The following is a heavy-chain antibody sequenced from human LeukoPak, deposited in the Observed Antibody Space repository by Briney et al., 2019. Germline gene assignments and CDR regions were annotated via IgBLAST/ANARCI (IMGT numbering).Heavy chain of an antibody. Sequence: GGSLRLSCAASGSTFSSYAMHWVRQAPGKGLEWVAVISYDGSNKYYADSVKGRFTISRDNPKNTLYLQMNSLRAEDTAVYYCARVHDSSGYYYEPDYWGQGTLVTVSS. D-gene: IGHD3-22*01. CDR3: ARVHDSSGYYYEPDY. CDR2: ISYDGSNK. CDR1: GSTFSSYA. V-gene: IGHV3-30-3*01. J-gene: IGHJ4*02.